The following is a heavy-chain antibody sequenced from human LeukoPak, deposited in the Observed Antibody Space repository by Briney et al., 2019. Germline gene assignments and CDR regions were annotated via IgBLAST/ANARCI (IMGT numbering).Heavy chain of an antibody. Sequence: SETLSLTCTVSGGSISSYYWSWIRQPPGKGLEWIGYIYYSGSTNYNPSLKSRVTISVDTSKNQFSLKLSSVTAADTAVYSYARGALYFDYWGQGTLVTVSS. CDR2: IYYSGST. CDR3: ARGALYFDY. V-gene: IGHV4-59*01. J-gene: IGHJ4*02. CDR1: GGSISSYY.